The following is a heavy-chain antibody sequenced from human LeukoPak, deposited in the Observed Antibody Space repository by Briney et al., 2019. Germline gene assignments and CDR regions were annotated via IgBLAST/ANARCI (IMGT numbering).Heavy chain of an antibody. V-gene: IGHV4-39*07. Sequence: PSETLSLTCTVSGGSISTSNYYWGWIRQPPGKGLEWIGSIYHSGSTYYNPSLKSRVTISVDTSKNQFSLKLSSVTAADTAVYYCARVTMIAEIDYWGQGTLVTVSS. J-gene: IGHJ4*02. D-gene: IGHD3-22*01. CDR2: IYHSGST. CDR1: GGSISTSNYY. CDR3: ARVTMIAEIDY.